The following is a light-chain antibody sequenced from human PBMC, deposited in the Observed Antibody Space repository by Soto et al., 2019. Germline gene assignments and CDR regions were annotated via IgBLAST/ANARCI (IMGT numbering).Light chain of an antibody. CDR3: LQDYIYTPT. J-gene: IGKJ2*01. V-gene: IGKV1-6*01. CDR1: QGIRND. CDR2: AAS. Sequence: AIQMTQSPSSLSASVGDRVTITCRASQGIRNDLGWYQQKPGKAPKLLIYAASSLETGVPSRCSGSGSGTDFTLTISSLQPEDFATYYCLQDYIYTPTFGQGTKLEIK.